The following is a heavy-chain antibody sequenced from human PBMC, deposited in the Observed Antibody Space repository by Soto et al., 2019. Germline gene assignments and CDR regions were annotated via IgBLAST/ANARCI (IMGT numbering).Heavy chain of an antibody. D-gene: IGHD6-13*01. V-gene: IGHV1-18*01. CDR2: ISAYNGNT. J-gene: IGHJ5*02. Sequence: QVPLVQSGAEVKKPGASVKVSCKASGYTFTSYGINWVRQAPGQGLEWMGWISAYNGNTKYAQKLQGRVTMTTDTPPSTAYMELRSLRSDDAAVYYCARDRGSYSSSSFDPWGQGTLVNVSS. CDR3: ARDRGSYSSSSFDP. CDR1: GYTFTSYG.